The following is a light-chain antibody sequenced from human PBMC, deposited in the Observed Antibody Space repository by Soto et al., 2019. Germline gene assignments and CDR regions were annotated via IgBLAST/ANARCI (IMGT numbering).Light chain of an antibody. CDR1: QSISSW. V-gene: IGKV1-5*03. Sequence: TLAASVGDRVTITCRASQSISSWLAWYQQKPGKAPKLLIYKASSLESGVPSRFSGSGSGTEFTLTINSLQADDFATYYCQQHNSFSITFGQGTRLEI. J-gene: IGKJ5*01. CDR3: QQHNSFSIT. CDR2: KAS.